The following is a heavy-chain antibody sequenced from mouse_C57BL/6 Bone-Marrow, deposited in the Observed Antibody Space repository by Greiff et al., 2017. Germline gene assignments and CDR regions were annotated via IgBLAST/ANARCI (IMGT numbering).Heavy chain of an antibody. CDR3: ARIGTTAFYAMDY. D-gene: IGHD1-2*01. V-gene: IGHV1-64*01. J-gene: IGHJ4*01. CDR1: GYTFTSYW. Sequence: QVQLQQPGAELVKPGASVKLSCKASGYTFTSYWMHWVKQRPGQGLEWIGMIHPNGGSTNYNEKFKSKATLTVDKSSSTAYMQLSSLTSEDSAVYYCARIGTTAFYAMDYWGQGTSVTVSS. CDR2: IHPNGGST.